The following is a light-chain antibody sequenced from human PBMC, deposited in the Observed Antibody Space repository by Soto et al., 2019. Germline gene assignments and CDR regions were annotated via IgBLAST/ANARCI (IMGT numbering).Light chain of an antibody. Sequence: DIQLTQSPSFLSASVGDRVTITCRASQDISSNLTWYQQRPGKVPRFLTHSASTLQSGVPSGFSATGSGTTFTLTISSLQPEDIATYYCQQLNRFPRTFGQGTKVEV. CDR3: QQLNRFPRT. V-gene: IGKV1-9*01. CDR1: QDISSN. J-gene: IGKJ1*01. CDR2: SAS.